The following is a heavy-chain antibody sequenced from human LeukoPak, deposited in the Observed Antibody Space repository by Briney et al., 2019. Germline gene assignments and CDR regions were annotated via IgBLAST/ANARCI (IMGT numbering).Heavy chain of an antibody. CDR2: INHSGST. J-gene: IGHJ6*02. CDR1: GGSFSGYY. Sequence: SETLSLTCAVYGGSFSGYYWSWIRQPPGKGLEWIGEINHSGSTNYNPSLKSRVTISVDTSKNQFSLKLSSVTAADTAVYYCAGLSGGNSRLHYYYGMDVWGQGTTVTVSS. CDR3: AGLSGGNSRLHYYYGMDV. D-gene: IGHD4-23*01. V-gene: IGHV4-34*01.